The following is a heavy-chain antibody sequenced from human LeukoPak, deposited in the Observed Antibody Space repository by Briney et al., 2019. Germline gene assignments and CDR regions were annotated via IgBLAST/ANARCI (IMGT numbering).Heavy chain of an antibody. J-gene: IGHJ4*02. Sequence: GGSLRLSCAASGFTFSSYGMHWVRQAPGKGLEWVAVIWYDGSNKYYADSVKGRFTISRDNSKNTLYLQMNSLRAEDTAVYYCARGHERLTMFGFDYWGQGTLVTVSS. CDR1: GFTFSSYG. CDR3: ARGHERLTMFGFDY. V-gene: IGHV3-33*01. D-gene: IGHD3-3*01. CDR2: IWYDGSNK.